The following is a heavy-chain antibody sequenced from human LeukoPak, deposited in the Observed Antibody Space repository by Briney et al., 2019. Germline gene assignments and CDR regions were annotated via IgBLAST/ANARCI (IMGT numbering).Heavy chain of an antibody. CDR3: ARFMVRGAPFDY. CDR2: IYTSGST. J-gene: IGHJ4*02. V-gene: IGHV4-61*02. CDR1: GGSISSGSYY. Sequence: PSETLSLTCTVSGGSISSGSYYWSWIRQPAGKGLEWIGRIYTSGSTNYNPSLKSRVTISVDTSKNQFSLKLSSVTAADTAVYYCARFMVRGAPFDYWGQGTLVTVSS. D-gene: IGHD3-10*01.